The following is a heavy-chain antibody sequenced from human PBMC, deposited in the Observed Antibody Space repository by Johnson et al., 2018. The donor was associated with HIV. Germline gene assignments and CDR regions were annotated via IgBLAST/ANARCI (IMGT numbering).Heavy chain of an antibody. CDR2: VWYDGSNK. J-gene: IGHJ3*02. CDR3: ALSYSLDAFDI. Sequence: VQLVESGGGLVQPGRSLRLSCAASGFTFSDYYMSWIRQAPGKGLEWVAVVWYDGSNKYYADSVKGRFTISRDNSKNTLYLQMNSLKTEDTAVYYCALSYSLDAFDIWGQGTMVTVSS. V-gene: IGHV3-33*08. CDR1: GFTFSDYY. D-gene: IGHD2-21*01.